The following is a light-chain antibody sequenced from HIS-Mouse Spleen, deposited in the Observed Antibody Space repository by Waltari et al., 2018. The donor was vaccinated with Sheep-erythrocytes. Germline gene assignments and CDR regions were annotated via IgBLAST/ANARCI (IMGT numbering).Light chain of an antibody. V-gene: IGKV1-13*02. CDR3: QQFNSYLYT. CDR1: QGISSA. Sequence: AIQLTQSPSSLSASVGDRVTITCPASQGISSALAWYQQKPGKAPKLLIYDASSLESGVPSRFSGSGSGTDFTLTISSLQPEDFATYYCQQFNSYLYTFGQGTKLEIK. J-gene: IGKJ2*01. CDR2: DAS.